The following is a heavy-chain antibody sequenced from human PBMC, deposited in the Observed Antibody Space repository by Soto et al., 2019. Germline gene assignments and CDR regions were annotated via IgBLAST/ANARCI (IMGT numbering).Heavy chain of an antibody. D-gene: IGHD2-2*02. CDR3: AKDSPSYTTSPFYFDS. V-gene: IGHV3-30-3*01. CDR2: ISYDGSNK. J-gene: IGHJ4*02. Sequence: GGSLRLSCAASGFTFSSYAMHWVRQAPGKGLEWVAVISYDGSNKYYADSVKGRFTTSRDNSKNTLYLQMNSLRADDTAVFYCAKDSPSYTTSPFYFDSWGQGTLVTVSS. CDR1: GFTFSSYA.